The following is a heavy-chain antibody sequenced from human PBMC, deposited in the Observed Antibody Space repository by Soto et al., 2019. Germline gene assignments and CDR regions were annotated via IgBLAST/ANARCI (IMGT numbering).Heavy chain of an antibody. CDR1: GFTFSSYS. Sequence: PGGSLRLSCAASGFTFSSYSMNWVRQAPGKGLEWVSYISTSSSYTNYADSVKGRFTISRDNAKNSLYLQMNSLRAEDTAVYYCASAPLGYCTNGVCSHDMDVWGQGTTVTVSS. D-gene: IGHD2-8*01. CDR3: ASAPLGYCTNGVCSHDMDV. V-gene: IGHV3-21*05. CDR2: ISTSSSYT. J-gene: IGHJ6*02.